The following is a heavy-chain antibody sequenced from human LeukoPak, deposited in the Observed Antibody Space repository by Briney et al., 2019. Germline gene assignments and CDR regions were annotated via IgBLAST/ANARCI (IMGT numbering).Heavy chain of an antibody. CDR1: GGSIRSSNYY. CDR3: GRHDNGDYLSWFDP. CDR2: IYYSGST. Sequence: SETLSLTCTVSGGSIRSSNYYWGWIRQPPGKGLEWIGSIYYSGSTYYNPSLKSRVTISVDTSKNHFSLKVSSVTAADTAVYYCGRHDNGDYLSWFDPWGQGTLVTVSS. D-gene: IGHD4-17*01. V-gene: IGHV4-39*01. J-gene: IGHJ5*02.